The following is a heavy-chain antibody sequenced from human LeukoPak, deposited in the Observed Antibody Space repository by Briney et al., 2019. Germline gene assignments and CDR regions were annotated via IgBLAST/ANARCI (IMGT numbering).Heavy chain of an antibody. Sequence: SGGSLRLSCAASGFTVSSNYMSWVRQAPGKGLEWVSVIYSGGSTYYADSVKGRFTISRDNSKNTLYLQMNSLRAEDTAVCYCARDSPRSSGWSDYWGQGTLVTVSS. CDR1: GFTVSSNY. V-gene: IGHV3-53*01. CDR2: IYSGGST. D-gene: IGHD6-19*01. CDR3: ARDSPRSSGWSDY. J-gene: IGHJ4*02.